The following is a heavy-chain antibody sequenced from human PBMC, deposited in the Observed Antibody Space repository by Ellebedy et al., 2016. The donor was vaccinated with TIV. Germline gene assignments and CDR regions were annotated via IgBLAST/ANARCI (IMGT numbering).Heavy chain of an antibody. CDR1: GYSFTDYW. J-gene: IGHJ4*02. CDR2: IYPSDSDT. D-gene: IGHD2-21*02. CDR3: ARHLLDGSDYF. V-gene: IGHV5-51*01. Sequence: GESLKISXRASGYSFTDYWIGWVRQLPGKGLEWMGIIYPSDSDTKYSPSFQGQVTISADKSISTACLEWSSLRASDTAMYYCARHLLDGSDYFWGQGTLVTVSS.